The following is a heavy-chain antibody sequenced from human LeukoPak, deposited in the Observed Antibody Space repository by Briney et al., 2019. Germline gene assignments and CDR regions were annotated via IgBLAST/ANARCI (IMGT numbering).Heavy chain of an antibody. Sequence: PSETLSLTCTVSGGSISSSSYYWGWIRQPRGKGLEWIESIYYSGSTYYNPSLKSRVTISVDTSKNQFSLKLSSVTAADTAVYYCARPVSDFWSGYLYYYYYMDVWGKGTTVTVSS. CDR3: ARPVSDFWSGYLYYYYYMDV. J-gene: IGHJ6*03. V-gene: IGHV4-39*01. D-gene: IGHD3-3*01. CDR1: GGSISSSSYY. CDR2: IYYSGST.